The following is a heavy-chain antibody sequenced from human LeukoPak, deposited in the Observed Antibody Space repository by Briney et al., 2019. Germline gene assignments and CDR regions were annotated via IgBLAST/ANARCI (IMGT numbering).Heavy chain of an antibody. CDR2: IYSGGST. J-gene: IGHJ4*02. V-gene: IGHV3-53*01. D-gene: IGHD6-19*01. CDR3: ARVEEQWLGLYDY. Sequence: GGSLRLSCAASGFTVSSNYMSWVRQAPGKGLEWVSVIYSGGSTYYAGSVKGRFTISRDNSKNTLYLQMNSLRAEDTAVYYCARVEEQWLGLYDYWGQGTLVTVSS. CDR1: GFTVSSNY.